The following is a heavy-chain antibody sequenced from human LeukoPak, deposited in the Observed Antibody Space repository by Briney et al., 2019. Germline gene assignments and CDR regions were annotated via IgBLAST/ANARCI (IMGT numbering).Heavy chain of an antibody. V-gene: IGHV3-74*01. CDR2: IKSDGSRT. D-gene: IGHD3-16*02. J-gene: IGHJ4*02. CDR1: GFTFSRYW. CDR3: ARTSWNDYVWGSYRSYFDY. Sequence: GGSLRLSCAASGFTFSRYWMHWVRQVPGKGLVWVSHIKSDGSRTSYADSVKGRFTISRDNAKNSLYLQMNSLRAEDTAVYYCARTSWNDYVWGSYRSYFDYWGQGTLVTVSS.